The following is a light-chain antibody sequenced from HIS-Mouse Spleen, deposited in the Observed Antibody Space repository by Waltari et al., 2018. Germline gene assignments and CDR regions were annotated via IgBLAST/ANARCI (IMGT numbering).Light chain of an antibody. J-gene: IGLJ1*01. Sequence: QSALTQPRSVSGSPGQSVTIPCTGTSSDVGGYNYVSWYQQHPGKAPKLMIYDVSKRPSGVPDRFSGSKSGNTASLTISGLQAEDEADYYCCSYAGSYTFWVFGTGTKVTVL. CDR2: DVS. V-gene: IGLV2-11*01. CDR1: SSDVGGYNY. CDR3: CSYAGSYTFWV.